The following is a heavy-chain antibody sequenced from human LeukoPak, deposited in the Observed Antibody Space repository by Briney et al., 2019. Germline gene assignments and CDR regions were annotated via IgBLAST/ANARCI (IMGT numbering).Heavy chain of an antibody. CDR1: GFTFSSYG. Sequence: PGGSLRLSCAASGFTFSSYGMHWVRQAPGKGLEWVAFIRYDGSNKYYADSVKGRFTISRDNSKNTLYLQMNSLRAEDTAVYYCARDPVEVIMECYYYYYMDVWGKGTTVTVSS. V-gene: IGHV3-30*02. CDR2: IRYDGSNK. J-gene: IGHJ6*03. D-gene: IGHD3-3*01. CDR3: ARDPVEVIMECYYYYYMDV.